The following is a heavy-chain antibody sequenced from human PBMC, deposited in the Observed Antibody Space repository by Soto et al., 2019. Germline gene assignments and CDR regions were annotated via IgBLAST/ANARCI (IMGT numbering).Heavy chain of an antibody. CDR1: GVSIRSSLYY. J-gene: IGHJ4*02. Sequence: SETLSLTCTVSGVSIRSSLYYWVWIRQTPEKGLEFIGSVYYRGRSYSKSSVKSRVTISVDTSKNQFSLNPNSVTASDTAVYYCVSQRTSVLTQAYFDYWGPGALVTVSS. CDR2: VYYRGRS. D-gene: IGHD2-8*01. V-gene: IGHV4-39*01. CDR3: VSQRTSVLTQAYFDY.